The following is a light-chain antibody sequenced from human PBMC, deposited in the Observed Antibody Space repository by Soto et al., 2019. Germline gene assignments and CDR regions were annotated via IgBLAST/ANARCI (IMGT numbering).Light chain of an antibody. CDR2: AAS. CDR1: QSVRNNY. Sequence: EIVLTQSPGTLSFSPGERATLSCRASQSVRNNYLAWYQHIPGQSPRVLIYAASNRATGIPDRFSGSGSGTDFTLTISRLEPEDFAVYYCQQYGNSWSFGQGTKVEIK. V-gene: IGKV3-20*01. J-gene: IGKJ1*01. CDR3: QQYGNSWS.